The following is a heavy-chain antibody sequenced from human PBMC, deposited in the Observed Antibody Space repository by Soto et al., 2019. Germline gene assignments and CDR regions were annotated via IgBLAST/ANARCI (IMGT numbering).Heavy chain of an antibody. CDR2: ISAYNGNT. CDR1: GYTFTSYG. Sequence: ASVKVSCKASGYTFTSYGISWVRQAPGQGLEWMGWISAYNGNTNYAQKLQGRVTMTTDTSTSTAYMELRSLRSDDTAVYYCARDHRYCSSTSCYSGSDYWGQGTLVTVS. D-gene: IGHD2-2*01. V-gene: IGHV1-18*01. J-gene: IGHJ4*02. CDR3: ARDHRYCSSTSCYSGSDY.